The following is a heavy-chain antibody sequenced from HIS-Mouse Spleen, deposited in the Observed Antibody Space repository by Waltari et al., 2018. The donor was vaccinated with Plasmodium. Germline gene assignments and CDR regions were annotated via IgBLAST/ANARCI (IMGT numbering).Heavy chain of an antibody. V-gene: IGHV3-30*18. CDR3: AKDRRSSSWYVDY. Sequence: QVQLVESGGGVVQPGRSLRLSCAASGFTFSSYGMHWVRQAPGKGLEGVAVISYDGSNKYYGDSGEGRFTISRDNSKNTLYLQMNSLRAEDTAVYYCAKDRRSSSWYVDYWGQGTLVTVSS. CDR2: ISYDGSNK. CDR1: GFTFSSYG. J-gene: IGHJ4*02. D-gene: IGHD6-13*01.